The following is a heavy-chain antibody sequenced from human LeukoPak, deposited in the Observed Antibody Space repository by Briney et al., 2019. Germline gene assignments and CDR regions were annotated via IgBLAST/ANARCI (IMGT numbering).Heavy chain of an antibody. CDR3: ARGLRFRDGYNY. D-gene: IGHD5-24*01. J-gene: IGHJ4*02. V-gene: IGHV4-39*07. CDR1: GGSISSSSYY. Sequence: SETLSLTCTVSGGSISSSSYYWGWIRQPPGKGLEWIGSIYYSGSTYYNPSLKSRVTISVDTSKNQFSLKLSSVTAADTAVYYCARGLRFRDGYNYWGQGTLVTVSS. CDR2: IYYSGST.